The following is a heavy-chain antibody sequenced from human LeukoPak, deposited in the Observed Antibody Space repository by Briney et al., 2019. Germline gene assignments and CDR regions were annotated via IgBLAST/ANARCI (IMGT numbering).Heavy chain of an antibody. Sequence: GGSLRLSCVASGFTFSCYYMSWVRQAPGKGLEWVANIKGGGSERYYVDSMKGRFTISRDNAKNSLYLQMNSLRAEDTAVYYCARGLYGDYFFDYWGQGTLVTVSS. CDR3: ARGLYGDYFFDY. CDR1: GFTFSCYY. J-gene: IGHJ4*02. CDR2: IKGGGSER. D-gene: IGHD4-17*01. V-gene: IGHV3-7*01.